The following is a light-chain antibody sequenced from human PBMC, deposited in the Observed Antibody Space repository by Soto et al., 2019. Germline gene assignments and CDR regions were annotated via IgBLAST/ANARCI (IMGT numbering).Light chain of an antibody. J-gene: IGLJ1*01. Sequence: QSALGQPPSVSGAPGQKVTISCTGSSSNIGAGYDLHWYQQLPGTAPKLLLYGNSNRPSGVPDRFSGSKSGTSASLAITGLQAEDEADYYCQSYDSSLSAYVFGTGTKVTAL. CDR3: QSYDSSLSAYV. CDR1: SSNIGAGYD. V-gene: IGLV1-40*01. CDR2: GNS.